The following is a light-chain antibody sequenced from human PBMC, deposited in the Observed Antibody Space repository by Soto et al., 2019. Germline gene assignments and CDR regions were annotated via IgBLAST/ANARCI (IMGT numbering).Light chain of an antibody. J-gene: IGKJ5*01. CDR2: GAS. V-gene: IGKV3-20*01. Sequence: EIVLTQSPGTLSLFPGERATLSCRASQSLTTRYFAWYQQKPGQAPRLLIYGASSRATGIPDRFSGSGSGTDFTLTSSRLEPEDFAMYYCQQYGSSPTFGQGTRLEIK. CDR1: QSLTTRY. CDR3: QQYGSSPT.